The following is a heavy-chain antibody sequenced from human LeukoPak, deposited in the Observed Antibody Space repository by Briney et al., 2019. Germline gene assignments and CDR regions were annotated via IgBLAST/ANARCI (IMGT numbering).Heavy chain of an antibody. D-gene: IGHD2-15*01. Sequence: GGSLRLSCAASGFTFSDFYTSWIRQAPGKGLEFISYISGGGDTIFYADSVKGRFTISRDNAKNSLYLQMNSLRAEDTAVYYCARVHCSGGGCSSWGQGTLVTVSS. V-gene: IGHV3-11*01. J-gene: IGHJ4*02. CDR2: ISGGGDTI. CDR1: GFTFSDFY. CDR3: ARVHCSGGGCSS.